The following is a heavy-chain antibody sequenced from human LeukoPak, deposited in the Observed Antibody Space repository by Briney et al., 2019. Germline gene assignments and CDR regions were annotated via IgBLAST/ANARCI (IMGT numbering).Heavy chain of an antibody. Sequence: GGSLRLSCAASGFTFSSYSMNWVRQAPGEGLEWVSSISSSSSYIYYADSVKGQFTISRDNAKNSLYLQMNSLRAEDAAVYYCARENGVAVAATGFDYWGQGTLVTVSS. CDR1: GFTFSSYS. J-gene: IGHJ4*02. CDR2: ISSSSSYI. D-gene: IGHD2-15*01. CDR3: ARENGVAVAATGFDY. V-gene: IGHV3-21*01.